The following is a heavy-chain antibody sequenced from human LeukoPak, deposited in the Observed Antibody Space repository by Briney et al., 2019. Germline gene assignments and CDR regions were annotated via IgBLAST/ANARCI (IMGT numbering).Heavy chain of an antibody. J-gene: IGHJ4*02. V-gene: IGHV4-34*01. CDR3: ARRLIAAAGTRVFDY. CDR1: GGSFSGYY. D-gene: IGHD6-13*01. Sequence: SETLSLTSAVYGGSFSGYYWSWIRQPPGKGLEWIGEINHSGSTNYNPSLKSRVTISVDTSKNQFSLKLSSVTAADTAVYYCARRLIAAAGTRVFDYWGQGTLVTVSS. CDR2: INHSGST.